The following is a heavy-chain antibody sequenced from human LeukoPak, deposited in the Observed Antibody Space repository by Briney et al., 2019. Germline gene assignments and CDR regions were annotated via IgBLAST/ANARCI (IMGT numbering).Heavy chain of an antibody. CDR1: GYSFTSYW. Sequence: GGSLKISCKGSGYSFTSYWIGWGRQMPGEGLEGMGIIYPGDSATRYSPSFQGQVTIPADKSISAAYLQWSSLKASDTAMYYFARGYGSGSYSHPINWFDPWGQGTLVTVCS. CDR3: ARGYGSGSYSHPINWFDP. CDR2: IYPGDSAT. D-gene: IGHD3-10*01. J-gene: IGHJ5*02. V-gene: IGHV5-51*01.